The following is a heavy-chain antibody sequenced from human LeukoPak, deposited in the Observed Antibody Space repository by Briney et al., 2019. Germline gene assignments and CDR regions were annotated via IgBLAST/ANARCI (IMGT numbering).Heavy chain of an antibody. CDR3: ATAEPLTLVLHGDYFDY. J-gene: IGHJ4*02. D-gene: IGHD1-14*01. Sequence: ASVKISCKVSGYTLTELSMHWVRQAPGKGLEWMGGFDPEDGETIYAQKFQGRVTMTEDTSTDTAYMELSSLRSEDTAVYYCATAEPLTLVLHGDYFDYWGQGTLVTVSS. CDR2: FDPEDGET. V-gene: IGHV1-24*01. CDR1: GYTLTELS.